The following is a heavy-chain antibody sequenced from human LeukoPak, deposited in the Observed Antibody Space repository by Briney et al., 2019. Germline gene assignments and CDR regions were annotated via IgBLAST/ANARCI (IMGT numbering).Heavy chain of an antibody. Sequence: MASETLSLTCTVSGGSISSYYWSWIRQPPGKGLEWIGEINHSGSTNYNPSLKSRVTISVDTSKNQFSLKLSSVTAADTAVYYCARREKVGVTFDYWGQGTLVTVSS. J-gene: IGHJ4*02. D-gene: IGHD1-26*01. V-gene: IGHV4-34*01. CDR1: GGSISSYY. CDR3: ARREKVGVTFDY. CDR2: INHSGST.